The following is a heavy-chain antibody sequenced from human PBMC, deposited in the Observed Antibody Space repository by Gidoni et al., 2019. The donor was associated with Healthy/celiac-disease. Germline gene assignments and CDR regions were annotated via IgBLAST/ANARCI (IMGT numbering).Heavy chain of an antibody. CDR3: ARIRKRITIFGNWFDP. Sequence: QVPLQQSGPGLVQPSQTLSLTCALSWASVPSTSAPWNWIRQSPSRGLEWLGRTYYRSKWYNDYGVSVKSRISINPDTSKNQFSLQLNSVTSEDTAVYYCARIRKRITIFGNWFDPWGQGTLVIVSS. V-gene: IGHV6-1*01. D-gene: IGHD3-3*01. CDR1: WASVPSTSAP. CDR2: TYYRSKWYN. J-gene: IGHJ5*02.